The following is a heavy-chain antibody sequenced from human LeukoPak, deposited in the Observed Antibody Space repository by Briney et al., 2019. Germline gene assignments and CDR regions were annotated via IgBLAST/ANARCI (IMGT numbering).Heavy chain of an antibody. J-gene: IGHJ4*02. CDR3: ARQGSGYFWGKYYFDY. Sequence: SETLSLTCTVSGGSISSSSYYWGWIRQPPGKGLEWIGSIYYSGSTYYNPSLKSRVTISVDTSKNQFSLKLSSVTAADTAVYYCARQGSGYFWGKYYFDYWGQGTLVTVSS. D-gene: IGHD3-22*01. V-gene: IGHV4-39*01. CDR1: GGSISSSSYY. CDR2: IYYSGST.